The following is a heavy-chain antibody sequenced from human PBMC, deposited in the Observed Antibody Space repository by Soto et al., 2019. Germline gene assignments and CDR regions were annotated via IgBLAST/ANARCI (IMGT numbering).Heavy chain of an antibody. CDR1: GFSFSNSA. CDR3: ARDLSYSFGSGSLDS. V-gene: IGHV3-30-3*01. CDR2: VSSNGNNK. Sequence: QVQLVESGGGVVQPGRSLRLSCVASGFSFSNSAMHWVRQAAGKGLEWVADVSSNGNNKHYADSVKGRFPISKDNIKDTLYMQLNGLRADDTAVYYCARDLSYSFGSGSLDSWGQGTLGTVSS. J-gene: IGHJ4*02. D-gene: IGHD3-10*01.